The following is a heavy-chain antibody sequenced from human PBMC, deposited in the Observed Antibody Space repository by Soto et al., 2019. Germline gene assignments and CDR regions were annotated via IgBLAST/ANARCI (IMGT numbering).Heavy chain of an antibody. V-gene: IGHV3-9*01. Sequence: EVQLVESGGGLVQPGRSLRLSCAASGFTFDDYAMHWVRQAPGKGLEWVSGISWNSGSIGYADSVKGRFTISRDNAKNSLCLQMNSLRAEDTALYYCAKAQYSSSSSGMDVWGQGTTVTVSS. D-gene: IGHD6-6*01. CDR1: GFTFDDYA. CDR3: AKAQYSSSSSGMDV. CDR2: ISWNSGSI. J-gene: IGHJ6*02.